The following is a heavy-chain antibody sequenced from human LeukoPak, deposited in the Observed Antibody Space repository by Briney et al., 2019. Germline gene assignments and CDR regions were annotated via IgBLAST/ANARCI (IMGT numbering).Heavy chain of an antibody. Sequence: GGSLRLSCAASGFTFSNYAIHWVRQAPGKGLEWVGFIWYDGSNNYHADSVKGRFTISRDNTKNSLYLQMNSLRAEDTAVYYCVSPPYYFDTTNYYVGYWGQGTLVTVSS. J-gene: IGHJ4*02. V-gene: IGHV3-33*03. CDR1: GFTFSNYA. CDR3: VSPPYYFDTTNYYVGY. CDR2: IWYDGSNN. D-gene: IGHD3-22*01.